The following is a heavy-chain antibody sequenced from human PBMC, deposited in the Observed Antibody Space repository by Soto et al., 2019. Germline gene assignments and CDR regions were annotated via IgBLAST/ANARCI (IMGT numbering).Heavy chain of an antibody. CDR1: GFTFSSYS. CDR3: ESCGCGCSYGVRY. D-gene: IGHD5-18*01. Sequence: TGGSLRLSCAASGFTFSSYSMHWVRQAPGKGLEWVAVIWYDGSNKYYADSVKGRFTISRDNSKNTLYLQMNSLRAEDTAVYYCESCGCGCSYGVRYWGQGTLVTVSS. CDR2: IWYDGSNK. J-gene: IGHJ4*02. V-gene: IGHV3-33*01.